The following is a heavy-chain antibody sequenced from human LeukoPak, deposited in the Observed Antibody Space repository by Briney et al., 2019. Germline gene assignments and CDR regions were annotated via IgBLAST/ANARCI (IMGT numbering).Heavy chain of an antibody. CDR3: AKDLLGYCSSTSCYPNWFDP. CDR2: ISNDGSNK. CDR1: GFTFSSYA. V-gene: IGHV3-30-3*01. Sequence: GGSLRLSCLASGFTFSSYAIHWVRQAPGKGLEWVAVISNDGSNKLYADSVKGRFTISRDNSKNTVYLQMNSLRAEDTAVYYCAKDLLGYCSSTSCYPNWFDPWGQGTLVTVSS. J-gene: IGHJ5*02. D-gene: IGHD2-2*01.